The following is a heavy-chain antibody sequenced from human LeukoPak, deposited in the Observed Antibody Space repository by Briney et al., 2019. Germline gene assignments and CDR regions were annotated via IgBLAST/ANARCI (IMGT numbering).Heavy chain of an antibody. V-gene: IGHV1-46*01. CDR3: ARDTSSGTYSGSNWDPEYWFDP. D-gene: IGHD1-26*01. J-gene: IGHJ5*02. CDR2: INPSGGST. CDR1: GYTFTIYY. Sequence: ASVTVSCTASGYTFTIYYMHWVRQAPGQGLEWMGIINPSGGSTSYAQKFQGRVTMTRDTSTSTVYMELSSLRSEDTAVYYCARDTSSGTYSGSNWDPEYWFDPWGQGTLVTVSS.